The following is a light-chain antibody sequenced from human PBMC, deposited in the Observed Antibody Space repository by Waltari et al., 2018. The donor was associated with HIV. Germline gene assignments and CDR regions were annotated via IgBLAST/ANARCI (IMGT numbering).Light chain of an antibody. CDR1: QDVNNS. CDR2: DAS. V-gene: IGKV1-33*01. Sequence: IQMTQSPFSLSASVGDRVTITCQASQDVNNSLNWYQQRPGQAPKLLNYDASNLETGVPSRFSGSGSGTDFTFTINSLQPEDIATYYCQHQPGFPPYTFGQGTKVEIE. J-gene: IGKJ2*01. CDR3: QHQPGFPPYT.